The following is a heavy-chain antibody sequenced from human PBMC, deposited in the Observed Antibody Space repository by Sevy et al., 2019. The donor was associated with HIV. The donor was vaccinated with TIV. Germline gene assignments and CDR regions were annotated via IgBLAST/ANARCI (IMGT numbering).Heavy chain of an antibody. J-gene: IGHJ6*02. CDR1: GLTFSSYA. CDR2: ITYDGSNK. CDR3: ARGAATVTIYYYYGMDV. D-gene: IGHD4-4*01. Sequence: GGSLRLSCAASGLTFSSYAMHWVRQAPGKGLEWVAVITYDGSNKYYADSVKGRFTISRDNSKNTLYLQMNSLRAEDTATYYCARGAATVTIYYYYGMDVSGQGTTVTVSS. V-gene: IGHV3-30*04.